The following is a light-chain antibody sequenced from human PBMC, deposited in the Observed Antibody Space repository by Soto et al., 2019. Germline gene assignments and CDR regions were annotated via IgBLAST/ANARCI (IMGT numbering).Light chain of an antibody. J-gene: IGKJ2*01. CDR2: SAS. CDR3: QQYNSFST. Sequence: DIQMTQSPSTLSASVGDRVNITCRASQSVGRWLDWYQQKPGKAPKLLVFSASRLDSGAPSRFSGSGSGTDFTLTISSLQPDDFATYYCQQYNSFSTFGQGTKLEIK. V-gene: IGKV1-5*03. CDR1: QSVGRW.